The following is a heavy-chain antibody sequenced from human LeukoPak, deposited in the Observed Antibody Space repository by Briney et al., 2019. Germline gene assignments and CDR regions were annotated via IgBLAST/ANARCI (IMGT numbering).Heavy chain of an antibody. D-gene: IGHD3-9*01. Sequence: GGSLRLSCAASGFTFSSYAMSWVRQAPGKGLEWVSAISGSGGSTYYADSVKGRFTISRDNSKNTLYLQMNSLRAEDTAVYYCAKAYYDILTGYSASDYWGQGTLVTVSS. V-gene: IGHV3-23*01. CDR1: GFTFSSYA. CDR3: AKAYYDILTGYSASDY. J-gene: IGHJ4*02. CDR2: ISGSGGST.